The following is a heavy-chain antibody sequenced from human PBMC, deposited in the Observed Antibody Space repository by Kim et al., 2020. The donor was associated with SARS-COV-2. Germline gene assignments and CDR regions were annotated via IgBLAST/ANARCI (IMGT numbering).Heavy chain of an antibody. CDR1: GFTFSDYY. CDR3: ARDRGYCSSTSCYGFSYNWFDP. J-gene: IGHJ5*02. D-gene: IGHD2-2*01. CDR2: ISSSGSTI. Sequence: GGSLRLSCAASGFTFSDYYMSWIRQAPGKGLEWVSYISSSGSTIYYADSVKGRFTISRDNAKNSLYLQMNSLRAEDTAVYYCARDRGYCSSTSCYGFSYNWFDPWGQGTLVTVSS. V-gene: IGHV3-11*04.